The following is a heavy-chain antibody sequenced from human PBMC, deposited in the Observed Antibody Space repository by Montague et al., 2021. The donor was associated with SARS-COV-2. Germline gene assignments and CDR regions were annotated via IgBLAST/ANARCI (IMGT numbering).Heavy chain of an antibody. D-gene: IGHD2-15*01. J-gene: IGHJ6*02. Sequence: SLRLSWAASGFTVSSNYLTWVRQAPGRGLEWVSFIDAIGSTYYADSVKGRFTVSRDNSKNTVYLQMNSLRVEDTAIYYCARDERRASKWSYGLDVWGPGTPVTVSS. CDR3: ARDERRASKWSYGLDV. V-gene: IGHV3-53*01. CDR1: GFTVSSNY. CDR2: IDAIGST.